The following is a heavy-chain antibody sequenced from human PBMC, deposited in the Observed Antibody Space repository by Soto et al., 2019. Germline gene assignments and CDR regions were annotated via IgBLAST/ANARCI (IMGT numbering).Heavy chain of an antibody. V-gene: IGHV1-8*01. CDR1: GYTFTSYD. Sequence: QVQLVQSGAEVKKAGASVQVSCKASGYTFTSYDINWVRQATGQGLEWMGWMNPNSGNTGYAQKFQGRVTMTRNTSLSTAYMELSSLRSEDTAVYYCARGGYCSGGSCYSCYYYYYYMDVCGKATTVTVSS. CDR2: MNPNSGNT. J-gene: IGHJ6*03. CDR3: ARGGYCSGGSCYSCYYYYYYMDV. D-gene: IGHD2-15*01.